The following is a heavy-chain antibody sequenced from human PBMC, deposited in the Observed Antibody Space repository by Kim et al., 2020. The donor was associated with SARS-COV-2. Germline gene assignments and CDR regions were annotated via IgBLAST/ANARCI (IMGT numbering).Heavy chain of an antibody. V-gene: IGHV4-31*03. D-gene: IGHD3-10*01. J-gene: IGHJ5*02. CDR2: IYYSGST. CDR1: GGSISSGGYY. CDR3: ARYYYGENWFDP. Sequence: SETLSLTCTVSGGSISSGGYYWSWIRQHPGKGLEWIGYIYYSGSTYYNPSLKSRVTISVDTSKNQFSLKLSSVTAADTAVYYCARYYYGENWFDPWGQGTLVTVSS.